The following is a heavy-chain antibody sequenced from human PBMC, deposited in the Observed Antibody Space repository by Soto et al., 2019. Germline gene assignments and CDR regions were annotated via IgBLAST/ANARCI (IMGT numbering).Heavy chain of an antibody. CDR1: GFTFSSYA. D-gene: IGHD2-2*01. V-gene: IGHV3-23*01. Sequence: GGSLRLSCAASGFTFSSYAMSWVRQAPGKGLEWVSAVGTGGTAYYADSVKGRFTISRDNSKNTLYLQMNSLRAEDTAIYYCAKGSSTSRPYYFDYWGRGTLVTVSS. CDR3: AKGSSTSRPYYFDY. J-gene: IGHJ4*02. CDR2: VGTGGTA.